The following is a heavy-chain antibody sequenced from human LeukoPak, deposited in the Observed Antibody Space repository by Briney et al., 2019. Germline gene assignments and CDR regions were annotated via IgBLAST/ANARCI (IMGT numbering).Heavy chain of an antibody. CDR2: IIPIFGTA. CDR1: GGTFSSYA. Sequence: SVKVSCKASGGTFSSYAISWVRQAPGQGLEWMGGIIPIFGTASYAQKFQGRVTITADESTSTAYMELSSLRSEDTAVYYCARGHYDYVWGSYRRETYFDYWGQGTLVTVSS. V-gene: IGHV1-69*13. CDR3: ARGHYDYVWGSYRRETYFDY. J-gene: IGHJ4*02. D-gene: IGHD3-16*02.